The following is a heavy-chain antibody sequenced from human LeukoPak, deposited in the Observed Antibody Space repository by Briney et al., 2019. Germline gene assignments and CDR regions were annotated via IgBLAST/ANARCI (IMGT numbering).Heavy chain of an antibody. CDR1: GFTFSSYG. J-gene: IGHJ4*02. CDR2: IYSGGTI. D-gene: IGHD2-15*01. V-gene: IGHV3-53*01. CDR3: ARRYCSGDTCYFFDF. Sequence: PGGSLRLSCAASGFTFSSYGMHWVRQAPGKGLEWVALIYSGGTIFYGDSVKGRFTISRDDSKNTLYVQMNSLRAEDTAVYYCARRYCSGDTCYFFDFWGQGTLVTVSS.